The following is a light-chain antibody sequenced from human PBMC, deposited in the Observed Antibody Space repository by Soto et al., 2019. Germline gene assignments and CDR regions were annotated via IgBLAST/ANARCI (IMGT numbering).Light chain of an antibody. CDR3: SSYTSSSTYV. Sequence: QSVLTQPASVSGSPGQSITISCTGTSADIGGYNYVSWYQQHPGKAPKLILSDVSDRPSGVSNRFSGSKSGSTASLAISGLQAEDEADYYCSSYTSSSTYVFGAGTKVTVL. J-gene: IGLJ1*01. CDR2: DVS. CDR1: SADIGGYNY. V-gene: IGLV2-14*01.